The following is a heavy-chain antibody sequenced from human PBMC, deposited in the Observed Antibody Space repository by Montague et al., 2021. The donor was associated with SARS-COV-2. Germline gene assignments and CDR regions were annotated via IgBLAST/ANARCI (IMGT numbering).Heavy chain of an antibody. V-gene: IGHV4-61*01. CDR3: ARISGITSWYYDY. J-gene: IGHJ4*02. D-gene: IGHD1-14*01. CDR1: GGSVSSSSYY. Sequence: SETLSLTRTVSGGSVSSSSYYWSWIRQPPGKGLQSIGYIYYTGSTNYNPSLQSQVTISVDSSKNQFSVRLSSVTAADTAVYYCARISGITSWYYDYWGQGTLVTVSS. CDR2: IYYTGST.